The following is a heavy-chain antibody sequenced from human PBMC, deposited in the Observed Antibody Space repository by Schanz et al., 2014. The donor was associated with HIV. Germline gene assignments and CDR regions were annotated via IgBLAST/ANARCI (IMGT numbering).Heavy chain of an antibody. Sequence: EVQLVESGGGLAQPGGSLRLSCAASGFIFSDYWMSWVRQAPGKGQEWDANIKQDGSEKYHVDSMKGRFTISRDNAKNSLYLQMNSLRAEDTAVYYCARDRSLGYNSGSIPFDYWGQGTLVTVSS. J-gene: IGHJ4*02. CDR2: IKQDGSEK. CDR1: GFIFSDYW. D-gene: IGHD6-19*01. CDR3: ARDRSLGYNSGSIPFDY. V-gene: IGHV3-7*01.